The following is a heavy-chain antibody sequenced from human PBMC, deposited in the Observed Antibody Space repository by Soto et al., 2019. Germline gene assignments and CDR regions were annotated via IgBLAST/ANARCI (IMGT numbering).Heavy chain of an antibody. CDR1: GYTFTSYD. D-gene: IGHD3-3*01. Sequence: ASVKVSCKASGYTFTSYDINWVRQATGQGLEWMGWMNPNSGNTGYAQKFQGRVTMTRNTSISTAYMELSSLRSEDTAVYYCAREHKLIGSGVVYYYYMDVWGKGTTVTVSS. CDR2: MNPNSGNT. CDR3: AREHKLIGSGVVYYYYMDV. V-gene: IGHV1-8*01. J-gene: IGHJ6*03.